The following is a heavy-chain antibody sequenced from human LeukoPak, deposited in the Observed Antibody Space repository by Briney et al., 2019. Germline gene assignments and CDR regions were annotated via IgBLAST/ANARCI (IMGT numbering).Heavy chain of an antibody. CDR2: ISAYNGST. CDR3: ARELEYCSGGSCYSPVGFDI. Sequence: ASVKVSCKASGYTFTSYGISWVRQAPGQGLEWMGWISAYNGSTNYAQKLQGRVTMTTDTSTSTAYMELRSLRSDDTAVYYCARELEYCSGGSCYSPVGFDIWGQGTMVTVSS. D-gene: IGHD2-15*01. J-gene: IGHJ3*02. CDR1: GYTFTSYG. V-gene: IGHV1-18*01.